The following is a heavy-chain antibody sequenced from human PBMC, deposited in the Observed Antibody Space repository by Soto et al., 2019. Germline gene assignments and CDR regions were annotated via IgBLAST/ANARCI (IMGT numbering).Heavy chain of an antibody. V-gene: IGHV3-33*01. CDR1: GFTFSTYG. J-gene: IGHJ4*02. D-gene: IGHD3-10*01. CDR3: ARDAYLGSGSYAY. CDR2: IWYDGSNE. Sequence: QVQLVESGGGVVQPGRSLRLSCAASGFTFSTYGMHWVRQAPGKGLEWVAVIWYDGSNEHYADSVKGRFTIYRDDSKNTLYLQMNSLSAEDTAVYYCARDAYLGSGSYAYWGQGTLVTVSS.